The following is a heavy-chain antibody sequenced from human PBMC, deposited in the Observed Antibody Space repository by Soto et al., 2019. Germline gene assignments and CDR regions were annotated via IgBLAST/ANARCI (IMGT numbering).Heavy chain of an antibody. CDR2: IIPIFGTA. V-gene: IGHV1-69*06. Sequence: QVQLVQSGAEVKKPGSSVKVSCKASGGTFSSYAISWVRQAPGQGLEWMGGIIPIFGTANYAQKFQGRVTITADKSTRTAFMELSSLRSEDTAVYYCARGLYDCWSGGGDYYGMDVWGQGTTVTVSS. D-gene: IGHD3-3*01. J-gene: IGHJ6*02. CDR3: ARGLYDCWSGGGDYYGMDV. CDR1: GGTFSSYA.